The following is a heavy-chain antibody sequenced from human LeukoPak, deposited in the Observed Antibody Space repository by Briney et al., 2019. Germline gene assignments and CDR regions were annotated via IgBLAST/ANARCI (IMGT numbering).Heavy chain of an antibody. J-gene: IGHJ6*03. V-gene: IGHV3-53*01. CDR1: GFTVSSNY. CDR3: ASGSGSYRTPYYYMDV. D-gene: IGHD3-10*01. Sequence: GGSLRLSCAASGFTVSSNYMSWVRQAPGKGLEWVSVIYSGGSTYYADSVKGRFTISRDNSKDTLYLQMNSLRAEDTAVYYCASGSGSYRTPYYYMDVWGTGTTVTVSS. CDR2: IYSGGST.